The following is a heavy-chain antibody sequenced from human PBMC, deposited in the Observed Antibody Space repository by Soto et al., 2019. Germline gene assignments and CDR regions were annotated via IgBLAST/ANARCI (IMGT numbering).Heavy chain of an antibody. CDR3: SKDLNVVVPAAIYRAGGVFDY. Sequence: PGGSLRLSCAASGFTFSSYAMSWVRQAPGKGLEWVSAISGSGGSTYYADSVKGRFTISRDNSKNTLYLQMNSLRAEDTAVYYCSKDLNVVVPAAIYRAGGVFDYWGQGTLVTVSS. V-gene: IGHV3-23*01. CDR1: GFTFSSYA. CDR2: ISGSGGST. D-gene: IGHD2-2*01. J-gene: IGHJ4*02.